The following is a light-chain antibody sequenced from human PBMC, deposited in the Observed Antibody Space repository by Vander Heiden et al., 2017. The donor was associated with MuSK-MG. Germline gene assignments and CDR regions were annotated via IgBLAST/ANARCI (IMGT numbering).Light chain of an antibody. V-gene: IGKV1-39*01. Sequence: DIQMTQSPSSLSASIGDSVTITCRASRTIRSHLNWYQQKPGKAPKLLIYAASTLQNGVPSRFSGSGSGTDFALTITSLQPDDFATYYCQQNYDSRAFGPGTKVEIK. CDR2: AAS. J-gene: IGKJ1*01. CDR1: RTIRSH. CDR3: QQNYDSRA.